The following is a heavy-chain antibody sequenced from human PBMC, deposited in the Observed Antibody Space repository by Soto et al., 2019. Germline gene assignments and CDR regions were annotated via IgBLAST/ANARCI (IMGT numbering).Heavy chain of an antibody. CDR2: IHYSGST. J-gene: IGHJ6*03. Sequence: SETLSLTCTVSGVSISSGGYFWSCVRQRPGKGLEWVGYIHYSGSTYSNPSLQSRVTMSVDTSKNQFSLNLSSVTAADTAVYFCARDLGGRFPFYTDVWGKGTTVTVSS. V-gene: IGHV4-31*03. CDR3: ARDLGGRFPFYTDV. D-gene: IGHD1-26*01. CDR1: GVSISSGGYF.